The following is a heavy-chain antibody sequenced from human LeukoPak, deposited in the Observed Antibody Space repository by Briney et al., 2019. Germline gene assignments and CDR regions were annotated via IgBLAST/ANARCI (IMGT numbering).Heavy chain of an antibody. D-gene: IGHD5-24*01. V-gene: IGHV3-9*01. CDR2: ISWNSGSI. CDR1: GFTFDDYA. CDR3: ARKWLQFRYFDY. J-gene: IGHJ4*02. Sequence: GRSLRLSCAASGFTFDDYAMHWVRQAPGKGLGWVSGISWNSGSIGYADSVKGRFTISRDNAKNSLYLQMNSLRAEDTALYYCARKWLQFRYFDYWGQGTLVTVSS.